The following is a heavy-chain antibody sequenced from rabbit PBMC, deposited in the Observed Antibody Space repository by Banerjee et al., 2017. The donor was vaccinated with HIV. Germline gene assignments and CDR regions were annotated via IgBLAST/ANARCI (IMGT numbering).Heavy chain of an antibody. D-gene: IGHD6-1*01. CDR3: ARDDAESAGYGYGGYFTL. J-gene: IGHJ4*01. V-gene: IGHV1S40*01. Sequence: QSLEESGGDLVKPEASLTLTCTASGFSFSGSYYMCWVRQTPGKGLEWIACIYGGWGGNTGYASWAKGRFTVSKTSSTTVTLQMTSLTAADTATYFCARDDAESAGYGYGGYFTLWGQGTLVTVS. CDR2: IYGGWGGNT. CDR1: GFSFSGSYY.